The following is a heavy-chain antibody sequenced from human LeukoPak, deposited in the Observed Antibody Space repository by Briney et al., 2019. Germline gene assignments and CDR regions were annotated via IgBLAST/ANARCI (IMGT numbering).Heavy chain of an antibody. D-gene: IGHD5-12*01. CDR2: IYYSGST. CDR1: GGSISSSSYY. CDR3: ARGQVVANDY. J-gene: IGHJ4*02. Sequence: SETLSLTCTVSGGSISSSSYYWGWIRQPPGQGLEWIGYIYYSGSTNYNPSLKSRVTISVDTSKNQFSLKLSSVTAADTAVYYCARGQVVANDYWGQGTLVTVSS. V-gene: IGHV4-61*05.